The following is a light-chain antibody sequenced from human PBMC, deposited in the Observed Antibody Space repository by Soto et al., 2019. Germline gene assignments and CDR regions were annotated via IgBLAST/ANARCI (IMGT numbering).Light chain of an antibody. CDR3: QQRSNWRT. CDR2: DAS. V-gene: IGKV3-11*01. J-gene: IGKJ3*01. Sequence: EIVLTQSPATLSLSPGERATLSCRASQSVSSYLAWYQQKPGQAPRLLIYDASNRATGIPARFSGSGSGTDFTLTISSLEPEDFAVYYCQQRSNWRTFGRWTKVDIK. CDR1: QSVSSY.